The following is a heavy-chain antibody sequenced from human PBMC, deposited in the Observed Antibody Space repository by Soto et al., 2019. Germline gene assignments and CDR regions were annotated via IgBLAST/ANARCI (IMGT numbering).Heavy chain of an antibody. CDR1: GYTFTSYG. CDR2: ISAYNGNT. J-gene: IGHJ5*02. D-gene: IGHD2-15*01. Sequence: ASVKVSCKASGYTFTSYGISWVRQAPGQGHGWMGWISAYNGNTNYAQKLQGRVTMTTDTSTSTAYMELRSLRSDDTAVYYCARDEMVGYCSGGSCYSESLWFDPWGQGPLVTVSS. V-gene: IGHV1-18*01. CDR3: ARDEMVGYCSGGSCYSESLWFDP.